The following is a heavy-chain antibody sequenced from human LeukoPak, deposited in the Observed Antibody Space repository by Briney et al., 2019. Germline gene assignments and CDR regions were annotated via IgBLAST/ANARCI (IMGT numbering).Heavy chain of an antibody. D-gene: IGHD3-10*01. V-gene: IGHV1-69*06. CDR2: IIPIFGTA. Sequence: SVKVSCKASGGTFSSYAISWVRQAPGQGLEWMGGIIPIFGTANYAQKFQGRVTITADKSTSTAYMELSSLRSDDTAVYYCARDLGFGELYRFDYWGQGTLVTVSS. J-gene: IGHJ4*02. CDR3: ARDLGFGELYRFDY. CDR1: GGTFSSYA.